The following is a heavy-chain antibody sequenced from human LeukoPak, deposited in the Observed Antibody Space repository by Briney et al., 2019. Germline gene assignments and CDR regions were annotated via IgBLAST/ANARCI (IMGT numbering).Heavy chain of an antibody. CDR2: ISSSSSYI. D-gene: IGHD1-26*01. CDR1: GFTFSSYS. CDR3: ARDKGSGSYFDAYDAFDI. Sequence: GGSLRLSCAASGFTFSSYSMNWVRQAPGKGLEWVSSISSSSSYIYYADSVKGRFTISRDNAKNSLYLQMNSLRAEDTAVYYCARDKGSGSYFDAYDAFDIWGQGTMVTVSS. J-gene: IGHJ3*02. V-gene: IGHV3-21*01.